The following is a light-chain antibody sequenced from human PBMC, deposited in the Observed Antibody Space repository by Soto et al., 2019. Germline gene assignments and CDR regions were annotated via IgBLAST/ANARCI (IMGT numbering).Light chain of an antibody. J-gene: IGLJ3*02. CDR2: GVS. CDR1: SSDVGAYNY. V-gene: IGLV2-14*01. Sequence: QSALTQPASVSGSPGQSITISCTGSSSDVGAYNYVSWYQQHPGKAPKLMIYGVSNRPSGFSNRFSGSKSGNTASLTISGLQAEDEADYYCSSYTGSAIWVFGGGTKLTVL. CDR3: SSYTGSAIWV.